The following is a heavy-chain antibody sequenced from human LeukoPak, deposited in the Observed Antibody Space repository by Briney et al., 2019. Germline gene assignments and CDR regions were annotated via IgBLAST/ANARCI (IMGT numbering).Heavy chain of an antibody. Sequence: PSETLSLTCTVSSGSISSSTYYWGWLRQPPGKGLEWIGTIYYRGTTYYNSSLKSRVTISVDTSKNQFSLKLNSVTATDTAVYYCARISGSGNYPHYFDYWGQGTLVTVSS. CDR2: IYYRGTT. J-gene: IGHJ4*02. V-gene: IGHV4-39*01. CDR1: SGSISSSTYY. CDR3: ARISGSGNYPHYFDY. D-gene: IGHD3-10*01.